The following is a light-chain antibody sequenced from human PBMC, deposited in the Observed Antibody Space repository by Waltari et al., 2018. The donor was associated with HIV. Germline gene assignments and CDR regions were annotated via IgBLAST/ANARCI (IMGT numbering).Light chain of an antibody. J-gene: IGLJ2*01. Sequence: QSVLTQPPSASGTPGQRVTISCSGSSSNIGGNTVSWYRQLPGTAPKLLMYNNNQRPSGVPDRFSGSKSGTSASLAISGLQSEDEANYYCAAWDDSLNGVVFGGGTKLTVL. V-gene: IGLV1-44*01. CDR2: NNN. CDR3: AAWDDSLNGVV. CDR1: SSNIGGNT.